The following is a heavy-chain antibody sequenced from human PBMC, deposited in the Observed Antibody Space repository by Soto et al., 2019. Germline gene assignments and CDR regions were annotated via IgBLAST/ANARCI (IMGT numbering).Heavy chain of an antibody. CDR1: GVSISSGSFY. V-gene: IGHV4-39*01. CDR3: ARRDGNINRRYSYYAMDV. Sequence: RSLTCTVSGVSISSGSFYWGWIRQPPGKGLEWIGNIYYSGATYYNPSLKSRVTISVDTSKNHFSLKLSSVTAADTAVYYCARRDGNINRRYSYYAMDVWGQGTTVTVSS. D-gene: IGHD4-4*01. J-gene: IGHJ6*02. CDR2: IYYSGAT.